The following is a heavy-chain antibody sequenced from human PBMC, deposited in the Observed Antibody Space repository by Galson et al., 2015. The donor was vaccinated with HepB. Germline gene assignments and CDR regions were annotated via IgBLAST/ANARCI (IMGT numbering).Heavy chain of an antibody. J-gene: IGHJ3*02. V-gene: IGHV3-21*01. CDR3: ARTYYYDSSGYYLNAFDI. CDR1: GFTFSSYS. Sequence: SLRLSCAASGFTFSSYSMNWVRQAPGKGLEWVSSISSSSSYIYYADSVKGRFTISRDNAKNSLYLQMNSLRAEDTAVYYCARTYYYDSSGYYLNAFDIWGQGTMVTVSS. CDR2: ISSSSSYI. D-gene: IGHD3-22*01.